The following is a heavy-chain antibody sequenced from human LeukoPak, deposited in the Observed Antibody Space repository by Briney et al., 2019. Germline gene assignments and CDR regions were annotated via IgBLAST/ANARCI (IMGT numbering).Heavy chain of an antibody. D-gene: IGHD6-19*01. CDR2: IHTSGST. Sequence: PSETLSLTCVVSGDSISSYYWSWIRQPAGKGLEWIGHIHTSGSTNYNPSLKSRVTMSLDTSKNQFSLRLSSVTAADTAVYYCATDRGLAVGGNFDYWGQGALVTVSS. V-gene: IGHV4-4*07. CDR3: ATDRGLAVGGNFDY. CDR1: GDSISSYY. J-gene: IGHJ4*02.